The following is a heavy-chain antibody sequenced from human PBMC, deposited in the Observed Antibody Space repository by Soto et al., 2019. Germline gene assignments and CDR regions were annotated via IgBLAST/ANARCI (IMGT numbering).Heavy chain of an antibody. CDR3: ERGPYGDYVDFDY. CDR1: GGSISSGDYY. D-gene: IGHD4-17*01. J-gene: IGHJ4*02. V-gene: IGHV4-31*03. Sequence: QVQLQESGPGLVKPSQTLSLTCTVSGGSISSGDYYWSWIRQHPGKGLEWIGYIYYSGSTYYNPSLKGRVTISVHTSKNQFSLKLSSVTAADTAVYYCERGPYGDYVDFDYWGQGTLVTVSS. CDR2: IYYSGST.